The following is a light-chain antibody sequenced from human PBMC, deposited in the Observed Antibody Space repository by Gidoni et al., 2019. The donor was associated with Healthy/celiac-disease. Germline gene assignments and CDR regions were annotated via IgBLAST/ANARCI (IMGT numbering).Light chain of an antibody. Sequence: EIVLTPSPGTLSLSPGERTTLSCRASQSVSSSYLAWYQQKPGQAPRLLIYGASSRATGIPDRFSGSGSGTDFTLTISRLEPEDLAVDYCQQYGSSPPWTFXXXTKVEIK. CDR1: QSVSSSY. CDR2: GAS. V-gene: IGKV3-20*01. J-gene: IGKJ1*01. CDR3: QQYGSSPPWT.